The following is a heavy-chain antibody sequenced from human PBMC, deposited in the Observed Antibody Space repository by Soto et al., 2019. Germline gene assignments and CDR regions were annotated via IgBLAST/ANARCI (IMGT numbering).Heavy chain of an antibody. CDR1: GFTFSNHA. V-gene: IGHV3-23*01. Sequence: EVQLLESGGALVQPGGSLRLSCAASGFTFSNHAMNWVRQAPGKGLEWVSTISDSGSTYYADSVKGRFTISRDNSKNTLYLQMNSLRAEDTAVYYCARDPGGHYCTSTSCLYFFAHWGQGPLVIVSS. D-gene: IGHD2-2*01. CDR3: ARDPGGHYCTSTSCLYFFAH. J-gene: IGHJ4*02. CDR2: ISDSGST.